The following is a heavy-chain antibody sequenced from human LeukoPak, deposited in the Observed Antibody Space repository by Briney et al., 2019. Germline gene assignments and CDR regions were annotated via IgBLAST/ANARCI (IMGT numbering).Heavy chain of an antibody. Sequence: ASVKVSCKASGYTFTSYAMHWVRQAPGQGLEWMGWISAYNGNTNYAQKLQGRVTMTTDTSTSTAYMELRSLRSDDTAVYYCARDGEPYDFWSGTDYWGQGTLVTVSS. D-gene: IGHD3-3*01. V-gene: IGHV1-18*01. J-gene: IGHJ4*02. CDR2: ISAYNGNT. CDR1: GYTFTSYA. CDR3: ARDGEPYDFWSGTDY.